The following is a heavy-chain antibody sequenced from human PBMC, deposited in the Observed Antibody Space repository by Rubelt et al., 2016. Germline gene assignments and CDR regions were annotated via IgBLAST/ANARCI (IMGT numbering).Heavy chain of an antibody. J-gene: IGHJ4*02. Sequence: GGSLRLSCAASGFTFSNYAMSWVRQAPGKGLEWVSTITISGGSTDYADSVKGRFPISRDNSKNTLYLQMNSLRAEDTAVYYCAKSGVIVATTHVDYWGQGTLVTVSS. D-gene: IGHD5-12*01. CDR2: ITISGGST. CDR3: AKSGVIVATTHVDY. V-gene: IGHV3-23*01. CDR1: GFTFSNYA.